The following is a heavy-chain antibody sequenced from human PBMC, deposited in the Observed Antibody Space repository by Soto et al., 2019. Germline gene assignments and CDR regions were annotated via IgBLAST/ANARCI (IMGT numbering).Heavy chain of an antibody. CDR1: GYTFTSYG. Sequence: GASVKVSCKASGYTFTSYGISWVRQAPGQGLEWMGWISAYNGNTNYAQKLRGRVTMTTDTSTSTAYMELRSLRSDDTAVYYCVVAAQPYYFDYWGQGTLVTVSS. CDR3: VVAAQPYYFDY. D-gene: IGHD2-15*01. CDR2: ISAYNGNT. V-gene: IGHV1-18*01. J-gene: IGHJ4*02.